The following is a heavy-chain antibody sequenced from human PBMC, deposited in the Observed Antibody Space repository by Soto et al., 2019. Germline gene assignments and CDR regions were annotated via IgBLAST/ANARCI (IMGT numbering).Heavy chain of an antibody. D-gene: IGHD6-19*01. V-gene: IGHV3-23*01. J-gene: IGHJ3*02. CDR1: GFTFSSYA. Sequence: GGSLRPSCAASGFTFSSYAMSWVRQAPGKGLEWDSAISGSGGSTYYADSVKGRFTISRDNSKNTLYLQMNSLRAEDTAVHYCAKDQKQWPGGSAFDIWGQGTMVAVSS. CDR3: AKDQKQWPGGSAFDI. CDR2: ISGSGGST.